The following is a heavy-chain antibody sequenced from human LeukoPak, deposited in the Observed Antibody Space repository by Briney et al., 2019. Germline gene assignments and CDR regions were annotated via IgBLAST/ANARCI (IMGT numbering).Heavy chain of an antibody. V-gene: IGHV1-69*06. D-gene: IGHD2-15*01. J-gene: IGHJ6*03. Sequence: SVKVSCKASGGTFSSYAISWVRQAPGQGLEWMGGIIPIFGTANYAQKFQGRVTITADKSTSTAYMELSSLRSEDTAVYYCARGTLRGLQYYYYYMDVWGKGTTVTVSS. CDR3: ARGTLRGLQYYYYYMDV. CDR1: GGTFSSYA. CDR2: IIPIFGTA.